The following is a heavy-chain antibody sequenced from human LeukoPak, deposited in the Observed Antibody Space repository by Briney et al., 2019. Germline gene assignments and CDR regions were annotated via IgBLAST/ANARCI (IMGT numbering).Heavy chain of an antibody. Sequence: SVKVSCKASGYTFTSYGISWVRQAPGQGLEWMGGIIPIFGTANYAQKFQGRVTITADESTSTAYMELSSLRSEDTAVYYCARDSRGWSYYYYGMDVWGQGTTVTVSS. V-gene: IGHV1-69*13. CDR2: IIPIFGTA. CDR1: GYTFTSYG. CDR3: ARDSRGWSYYYYGMDV. J-gene: IGHJ6*02. D-gene: IGHD6-19*01.